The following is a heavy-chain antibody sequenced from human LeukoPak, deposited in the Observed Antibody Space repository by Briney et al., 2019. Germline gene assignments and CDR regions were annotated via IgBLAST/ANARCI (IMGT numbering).Heavy chain of an antibody. D-gene: IGHD6-19*01. V-gene: IGHV4-39*01. CDR1: GGSISSSSYY. Sequence: SETLSLTCTVSGGSISSSSYYWGWIRQPPGKGLEWIGSIYYSGSTFYNPSLKSRVTISVDTSKNQFSLKLSSVTAADTAVYFCARQVVAVAGTGYFDYWGQGTLVTVSS. CDR3: ARQVVAVAGTGYFDY. CDR2: IYYSGST. J-gene: IGHJ4*02.